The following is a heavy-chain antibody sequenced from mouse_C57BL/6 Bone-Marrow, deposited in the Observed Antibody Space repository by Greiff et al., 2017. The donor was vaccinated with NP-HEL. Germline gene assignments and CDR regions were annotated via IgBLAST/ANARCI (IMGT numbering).Heavy chain of an antibody. CDR3: AKSNGDYYAMDY. CDR1: GYTFTSYW. CDR2: INPSNGGT. Sequence: VQLQESGTELVKPGASVKLSCKASGYTFTSYWMHWVKQRPGQGLEWIGNINPSNGGTNYNEKFKSKATLTVDKSSSTAYMQLSSLTSEDSAVYYCAKSNGDYYAMDYWGQGTSVTVSS. J-gene: IGHJ4*01. D-gene: IGHD2-5*01. V-gene: IGHV1-53*01.